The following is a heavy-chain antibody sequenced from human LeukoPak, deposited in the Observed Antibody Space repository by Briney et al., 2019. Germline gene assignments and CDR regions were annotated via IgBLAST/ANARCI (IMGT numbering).Heavy chain of an antibody. V-gene: IGHV3-74*01. CDR1: GFTLSNSW. D-gene: IGHD6-6*01. J-gene: IGHJ4*02. CDR2: TNGDGSDT. CDR3: ARVGAARPRSYFDY. Sequence: GGSLRLSCAASGFTLSNSWMHWVRQAPGKGLVWVSRTNGDGSDTSYADSVKGRFTISRDSATNTLYLQMNSLRAEDTAVYYCARVGAARPRSYFDYWGQGTLVTVSS.